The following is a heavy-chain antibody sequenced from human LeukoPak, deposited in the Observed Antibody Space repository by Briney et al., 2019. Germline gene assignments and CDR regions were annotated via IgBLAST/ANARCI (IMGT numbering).Heavy chain of an antibody. CDR3: AKGTHGDYDYYYYYMDV. D-gene: IGHD4-17*01. Sequence: PGGSLRLSCAASGFTFSSYAMSWVRQAPGKGLEWVSAISGSGGSTYYADSVKGRFTISRDNSKNTLYLQMNGLRAEDTAVYYCAKGTHGDYDYYYYYMDVWGKGTTVTVSS. CDR1: GFTFSSYA. J-gene: IGHJ6*03. V-gene: IGHV3-23*01. CDR2: ISGSGGST.